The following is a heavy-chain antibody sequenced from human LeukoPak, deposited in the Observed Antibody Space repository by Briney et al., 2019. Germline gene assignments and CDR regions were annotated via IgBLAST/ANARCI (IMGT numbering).Heavy chain of an antibody. V-gene: IGHV1-18*01. CDR1: GYTFTSYG. CDR2: ISAYNGNT. J-gene: IGHJ4*02. Sequence: ASVKVSCTASGYTFTSYGISWVRQAPGQGLEWMGWISAYNGNTNYAQKLQGRVTMTTDTSTSTAYMELRSLRSDDTAVYYCARLYSSGWPLDYWGQGTLVTVSS. CDR3: ARLYSSGWPLDY. D-gene: IGHD6-19*01.